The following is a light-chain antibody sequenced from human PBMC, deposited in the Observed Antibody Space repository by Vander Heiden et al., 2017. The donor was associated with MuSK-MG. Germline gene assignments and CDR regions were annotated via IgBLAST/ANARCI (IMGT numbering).Light chain of an antibody. CDR2: GDN. Sequence: QSVLTQPPSVSGAPGQRVTISCTGSTSTIGAGYDVPWYQQLPGAAPKLLVFGDNNRPSGVPGRFSVFKSGTSASLTITGLQAEEEAEYYCQSFDSSMGVWMFGGGTKLTVL. J-gene: IGLJ3*02. V-gene: IGLV1-40*01. CDR3: QSFDSSMGVWM. CDR1: TSTIGAGYD.